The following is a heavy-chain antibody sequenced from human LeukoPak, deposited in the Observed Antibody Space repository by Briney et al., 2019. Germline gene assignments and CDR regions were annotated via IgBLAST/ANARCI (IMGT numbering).Heavy chain of an antibody. CDR1: GYSFTSYW. Sequence: GESLKISCKGSGYSFTSYWIGWVRQMPGEGLEWMGIIYPGDSDTRYSPSFQGQVTISADKSISTAYLQWSSLKASDTAMYYCASTLQLWYDAFDIWGQGTMVTVSS. D-gene: IGHD5-18*01. CDR3: ASTLQLWYDAFDI. J-gene: IGHJ3*02. CDR2: IYPGDSDT. V-gene: IGHV5-51*01.